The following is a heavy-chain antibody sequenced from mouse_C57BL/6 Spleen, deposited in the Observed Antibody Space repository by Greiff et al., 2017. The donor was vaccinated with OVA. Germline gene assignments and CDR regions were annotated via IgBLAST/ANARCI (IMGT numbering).Heavy chain of an antibody. Sequence: EVQLVESGGGLVQPKGSLKLSCAASGFSFNTYAMNWVRQAPGKGLEWVARIRSKSNNYATYYADSVKDRFTISRDDSESMLYLQMNNLKTEDTAMYYCVRRSNYGAMDYWGQGTSVTDSS. D-gene: IGHD1-1*01. V-gene: IGHV10-1*01. J-gene: IGHJ4*01. CDR2: IRSKSNNYAT. CDR3: VRRSNYGAMDY. CDR1: GFSFNTYA.